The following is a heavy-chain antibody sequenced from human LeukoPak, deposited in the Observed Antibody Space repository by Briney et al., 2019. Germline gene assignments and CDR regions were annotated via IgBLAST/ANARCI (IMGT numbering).Heavy chain of an antibody. D-gene: IGHD5-18*01. Sequence: GGSLRLSCAASGFTFSGSALHWVRQASGKGLEWVGRIRSTANGYATAYAASVKGRFTISRDDSKNTAYLQMDSLKTEDTAVYYCTTDPRIQLWSNNWFDPWGQGTLVTVSS. CDR2: IRSTANGYAT. CDR3: TTDPRIQLWSNNWFDP. J-gene: IGHJ5*02. V-gene: IGHV3-73*01. CDR1: GFTFSGSA.